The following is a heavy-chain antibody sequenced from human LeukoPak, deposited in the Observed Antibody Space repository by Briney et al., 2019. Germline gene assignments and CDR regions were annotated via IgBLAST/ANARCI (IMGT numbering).Heavy chain of an antibody. CDR3: ARVQGSGSYFRYYFDY. Sequence: GGSVRLPCAASGFTFSDYYMSWIRQAPGKGLEWVSYISSSSSYTNYADSVKGRFTISRDNAKNSLYLQMNSLRAEDTAVYYCARVQGSGSYFRYYFDYWGQGTLVTVSS. J-gene: IGHJ4*02. D-gene: IGHD3-10*01. V-gene: IGHV3-11*05. CDR2: ISSSSSYT. CDR1: GFTFSDYY.